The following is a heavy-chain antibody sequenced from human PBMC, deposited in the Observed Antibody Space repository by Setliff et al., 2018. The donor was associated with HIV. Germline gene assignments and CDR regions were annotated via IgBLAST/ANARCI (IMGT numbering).Heavy chain of an antibody. D-gene: IGHD2-2*01. CDR3: AIGDEYPGVFQS. Sequence: SETLSLTCAVSRAPISNYHWSWIRQTPGKGLEWIGSIYTSGTTNYNPSLEGRITTSVDLSKNHFSLNLHSVTAADTAVYYCAIGDEYPGVFQSWGQGKVVTVSS. CDR2: IYTSGTT. CDR1: RAPISNYH. J-gene: IGHJ5*02. V-gene: IGHV4-4*09.